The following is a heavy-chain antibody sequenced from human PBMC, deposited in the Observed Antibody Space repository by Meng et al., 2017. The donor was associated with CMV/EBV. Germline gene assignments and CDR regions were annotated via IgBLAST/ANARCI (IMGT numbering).Heavy chain of an antibody. V-gene: IGHV3-20*04. CDR2: INWNGGST. D-gene: IGHD4-17*01. Sequence: GESLKISCAASGFTFDDYGMSWVRQAPGKGLEWVSGINWNGGSTGYADSVKGRFTISRDNAKNSLYLQMNSLRAEDTALYYCARDRNYGPVSDYYYYGMDVWGQGTTVTVSS. J-gene: IGHJ6*02. CDR3: ARDRNYGPVSDYYYYGMDV. CDR1: GFTFDDYG.